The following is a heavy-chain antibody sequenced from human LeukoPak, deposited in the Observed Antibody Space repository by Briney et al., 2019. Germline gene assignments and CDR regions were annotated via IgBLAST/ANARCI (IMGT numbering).Heavy chain of an antibody. Sequence: SETLSLTCTVSGGSISSYYWSWIRQPPGKGLEWIGYIYYSGSTNYNPSLKSRVTISVDTSKNQFSLKLSSVTAADTAVYYCARDYTLYISGWFLDYWAQGTLVTVSS. CDR3: ARDYTLYISGWFLDY. D-gene: IGHD6-19*01. CDR1: GGSISSYY. J-gene: IGHJ4*02. V-gene: IGHV4-59*01. CDR2: IYYSGST.